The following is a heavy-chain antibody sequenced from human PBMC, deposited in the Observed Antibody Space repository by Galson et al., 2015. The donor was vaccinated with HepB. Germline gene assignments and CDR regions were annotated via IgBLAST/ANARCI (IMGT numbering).Heavy chain of an antibody. CDR2: ISGSGGST. V-gene: IGHV3-23*01. J-gene: IGHJ4*02. CDR3: AKGVSVDTAMFDY. D-gene: IGHD5-18*01. CDR1: GFTFSSYA. Sequence: SLRLSCAASGFTFSSYAMSWVRQAPGKGLEWVSAISGSGGSTYYADSVKGRFTISRDNSKNTLYLQMNSLRAEDTAVYYCAKGVSVDTAMFDYWGQGTLVTVSS.